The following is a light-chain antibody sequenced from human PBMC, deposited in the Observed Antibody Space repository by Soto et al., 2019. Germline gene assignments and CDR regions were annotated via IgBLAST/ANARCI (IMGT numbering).Light chain of an antibody. CDR1: QSVSSSY. CDR3: QQYGNSPRYT. V-gene: IGKV3-20*01. J-gene: IGKJ2*01. CDR2: VAS. Sequence: EIVLTQSPGTLSLSPGERATLSCRASQSVSSSYLAWYQQKPGQAPRLLMYVASSRATGIPDRFSGSGSGTDFTLTISRLEPEDFAVYYCQQYGNSPRYTFGQGTKLEIK.